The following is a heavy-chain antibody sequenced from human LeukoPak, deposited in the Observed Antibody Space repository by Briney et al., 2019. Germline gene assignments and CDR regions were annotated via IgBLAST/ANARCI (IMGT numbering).Heavy chain of an antibody. V-gene: IGHV5-51*01. D-gene: IGHD2-2*01. CDR3: ATHSGDCSSTSCPFDY. CDR1: EYSFTSYW. Sequence: PGESLKISCKGSEYSFTSYWIGWVRQMPGKGLEWMGIIYPGDSDTRYSPSFQGQVTISADKSISTAYLQWSSLKASDTAMYYCATHSGDCSSTSCPFDYWGQGTLVTVSS. CDR2: IYPGDSDT. J-gene: IGHJ4*02.